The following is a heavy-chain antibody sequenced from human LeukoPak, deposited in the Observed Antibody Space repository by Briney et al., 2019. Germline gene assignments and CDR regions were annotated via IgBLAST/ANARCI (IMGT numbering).Heavy chain of an antibody. CDR3: ARDLAAAATRWFDP. CDR1: GFTFSDYY. D-gene: IGHD6-13*01. J-gene: IGHJ5*02. Sequence: GGSLRLSCAASGFTFSDYYMSWIRQAPGKGLEWVSYISSSGSTIYYADSVRGRFTISRDNAKNSLYLQMNSLRAEDTAVYYCARDLAAAATRWFDPWGQGTLVTVSS. V-gene: IGHV3-11*01. CDR2: ISSSGSTI.